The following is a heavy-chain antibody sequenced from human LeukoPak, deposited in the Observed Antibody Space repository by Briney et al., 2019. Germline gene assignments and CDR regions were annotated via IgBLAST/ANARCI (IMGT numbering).Heavy chain of an antibody. CDR3: ARQNPRAIFDY. V-gene: IGHV4-34*01. CDR1: GVSFSGYY. D-gene: IGHD2/OR15-2a*01. CDR2: INHSGST. Sequence: SETLSLTCAVYGVSFSGYYWSWIRQPPGKGLEWIGEINHSGSTNYNPSLKSRVTISVDTSKNQFSLKLSSVTAADTAVYYCARQNPRAIFDYWGQGTLVTVS. J-gene: IGHJ4*02.